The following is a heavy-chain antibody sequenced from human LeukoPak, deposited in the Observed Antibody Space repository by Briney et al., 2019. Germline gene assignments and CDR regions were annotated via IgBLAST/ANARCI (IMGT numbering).Heavy chain of an antibody. V-gene: IGHV3-23*01. Sequence: GGSLRLSCAASGFTFSSYAMSWVRQAPGKGLEWVSGISGGGLSTYYADSVKGRFTISRDNSKNTLFLQMHSLRAEDTAVFHCAKIPNYGSGNDAFDVWGQGTMVTVSS. CDR3: AKIPNYGSGNDAFDV. J-gene: IGHJ3*01. CDR2: ISGGGLST. D-gene: IGHD3-10*01. CDR1: GFTFSSYA.